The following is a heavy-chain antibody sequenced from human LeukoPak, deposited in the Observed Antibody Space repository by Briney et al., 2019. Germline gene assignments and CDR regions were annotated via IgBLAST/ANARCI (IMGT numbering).Heavy chain of an antibody. CDR3: AELGITMIGGV. V-gene: IGHV3-30*18. CDR2: ISYDGSNK. D-gene: IGHD3-10*02. J-gene: IGHJ6*04. Sequence: GGSLRLSCAASGFTFSRYGMHWVRQAPGKGLEWVSVISYDGSNKYYADSVKGRFTISRDNSKKTLYLQMNSLRAEDTAVYYCAELGITMIGGVWGKGTTVTISS. CDR1: GFTFSRYG.